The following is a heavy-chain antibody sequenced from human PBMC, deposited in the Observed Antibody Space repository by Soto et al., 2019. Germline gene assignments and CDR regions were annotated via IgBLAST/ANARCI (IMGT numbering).Heavy chain of an antibody. CDR3: ARAGGRELYDILTDYYYYYMDV. V-gene: IGHV4-34*01. J-gene: IGHJ6*03. CDR2: INHSGST. CDR1: GLSFSGYY. D-gene: IGHD3-9*01. Sequence: SETLSLTRAVYGLSFSGYYWSWIRQRPGKGLEGIGEINHSGSTNYNPSLKSRVNISVDTPKNQFSLTLSSVTAADTAVYYCARAGGRELYDILTDYYYYYMDVWGKGTMVTVSS.